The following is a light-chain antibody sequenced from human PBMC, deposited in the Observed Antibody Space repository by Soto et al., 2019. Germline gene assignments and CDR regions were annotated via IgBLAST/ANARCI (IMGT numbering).Light chain of an antibody. CDR1: ISDVGGYNH. CDR2: EVS. CDR3: SSYTSTTTPYV. Sequence: QSALTQPASVSGSPGQSITISCTGTISDVGGYNHVSWYQQHPGKAPKLMIYEVSNRPSGVSNRFSGSKSGNTASLTISGLQAEDEADYYCSSYTSTTTPYVFGTGTKLTVL. J-gene: IGLJ1*01. V-gene: IGLV2-14*01.